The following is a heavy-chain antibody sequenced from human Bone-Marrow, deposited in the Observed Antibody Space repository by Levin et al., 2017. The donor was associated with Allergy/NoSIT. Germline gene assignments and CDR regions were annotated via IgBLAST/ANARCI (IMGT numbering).Heavy chain of an antibody. CDR1: GYSFTDYT. CDR2: SQRGEEEE. D-gene: IGHD1-20*01. J-gene: IGHJ4*02. CDR3: ARHINGRGFDY. Sequence: GESLKISCKGSGYSFTDYTIGWVRQMPGKGLEWRGGSQRGEEEEKERKEEATQVTISADKSIGTANLQWSSLKASDTAMYYCARHINGRGFDYWGQGTLVTVSS. V-gene: IGHV5-51*01.